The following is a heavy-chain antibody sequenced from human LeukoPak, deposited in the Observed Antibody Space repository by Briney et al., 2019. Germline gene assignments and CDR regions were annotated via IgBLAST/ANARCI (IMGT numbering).Heavy chain of an antibody. CDR2: ISSSSGYI. D-gene: IGHD1-26*01. Sequence: GGSLRLSCEASGFTFSTYGMNWVHRAPGQGLEWVSSISSSSGYIYYADLVKGRFTISRDNAKNSLYLQMNSLRAEDTAVYYCARDARGLDYWGQGTLVTVSS. V-gene: IGHV3-21*01. J-gene: IGHJ4*02. CDR3: ARDARGLDY. CDR1: GFTFSTYG.